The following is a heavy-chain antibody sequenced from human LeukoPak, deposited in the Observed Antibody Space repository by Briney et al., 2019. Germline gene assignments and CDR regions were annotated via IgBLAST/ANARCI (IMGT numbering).Heavy chain of an antibody. Sequence: ASVKVSCKASGYSFISYGIGWARQAPGQGLEWMGWISAYNGNTEYAQKLQGRVTMTTDTSTSTAYMELRSLRPDDTAVYYCARDGIAVAGTLDYWGQGTLVTVSS. CDR1: GYSFISYG. CDR2: ISAYNGNT. J-gene: IGHJ4*02. CDR3: ARDGIAVAGTLDY. V-gene: IGHV1-18*01. D-gene: IGHD6-19*01.